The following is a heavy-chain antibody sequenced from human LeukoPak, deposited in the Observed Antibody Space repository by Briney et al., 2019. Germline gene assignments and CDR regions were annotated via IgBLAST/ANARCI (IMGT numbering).Heavy chain of an antibody. CDR3: ARQTGSGLFILP. Sequence: SETLSLTCTVSGDSISSTNYYWGWIRQPPGKGLEWIGSIYYSGSTYYNPSLESRVTISVDTSKNQFSLRLTSVTAADTAVYYCARQTGSGLFILPGGQGTLVTVSP. D-gene: IGHD3/OR15-3a*01. CDR1: GDSISSTNYY. CDR2: IYYSGST. V-gene: IGHV4-39*01. J-gene: IGHJ4*02.